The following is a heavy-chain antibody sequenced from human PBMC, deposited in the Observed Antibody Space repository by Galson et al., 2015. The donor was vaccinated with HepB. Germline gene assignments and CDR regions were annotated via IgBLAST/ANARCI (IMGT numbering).Heavy chain of an antibody. J-gene: IGHJ4*02. Sequence: SLRLSCAASGFTFSSYALTWVRQAPGKGLEWVSTIRGSGGTTYYADSVKGRFTISRDNSKNTLSLEINSLRAEDTAVYYCANPCRTWNVRLWGQGTLVTVSS. CDR3: ANPCRTWNVRL. D-gene: IGHD1-1*01. V-gene: IGHV3-23*01. CDR2: IRGSGGTT. CDR1: GFTFSSYA.